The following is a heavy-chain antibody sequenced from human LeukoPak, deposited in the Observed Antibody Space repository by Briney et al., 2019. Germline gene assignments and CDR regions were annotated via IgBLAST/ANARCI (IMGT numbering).Heavy chain of an antibody. CDR3: ARSELSPSDFDY. CDR1: GFTFSSYA. D-gene: IGHD1-1*01. J-gene: IGHJ4*02. CDR2: ISSSGSTI. Sequence: PGGSLRLSCAASGFTFSSYAMSWVRQAPGKGLEWVSYISSSGSTIYYADSVKGRFTISRDNAKNSLYLQMNSLRAEDTAVYYCARSELSPSDFDYWGQGTLVTVSS. V-gene: IGHV3-48*04.